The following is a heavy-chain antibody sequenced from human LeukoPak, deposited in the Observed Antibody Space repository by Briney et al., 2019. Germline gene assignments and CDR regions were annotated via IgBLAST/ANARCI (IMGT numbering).Heavy chain of an antibody. CDR1: GFTVSSNS. V-gene: IGHV3-53*01. Sequence: GGSLRLSCTVSGFTVSSNSMTWVRQAPGKGLEWVSGSSATGGTYYADSVEGRFTISRDNSKNTLFLHMNSLRAEDTAVYYCARPPSTRPFWYFDLWGRGTLVTVSS. CDR2: SSATGGT. CDR3: ARPPSTRPFWYFDL. D-gene: IGHD6-6*01. J-gene: IGHJ2*01.